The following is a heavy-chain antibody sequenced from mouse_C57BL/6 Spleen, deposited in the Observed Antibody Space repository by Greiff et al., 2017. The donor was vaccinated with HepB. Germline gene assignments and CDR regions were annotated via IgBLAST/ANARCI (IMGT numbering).Heavy chain of an antibody. CDR1: GYTFTSYW. V-gene: IGHV1-55*01. D-gene: IGHD1-1*01. CDR3: ARAPYGSSYFAWFAY. CDR2: IYPGSGST. Sequence: QVQLQQPGAELVKPGASVKMSCKASGYTFTSYWITWVKQRPGQGLEWIGDIYPGSGSTNYNEKFKSKATLTVDTSSSTANMQLSSLTSEDSAVYDFARAPYGSSYFAWFAYWGQGTLVTVSA. J-gene: IGHJ3*01.